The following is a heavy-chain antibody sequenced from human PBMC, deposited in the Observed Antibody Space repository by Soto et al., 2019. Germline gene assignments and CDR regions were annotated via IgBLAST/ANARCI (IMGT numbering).Heavy chain of an antibody. J-gene: IGHJ4*02. CDR2: ISSSSSTI. V-gene: IGHV3-48*02. CDR1: GFTFSSYS. CDR3: ARASPGWDDFWGGYYFDY. Sequence: GGSLRLSCAASGFTFSSYSMNWVRQAPGKGLEWVSYISSSSSTIYYADSVKGRFTISRDNAKNSLYLQMNSLRDEDTAVYYCARASPGWDDFWGGYYFDYWGQGTLVTVSS. D-gene: IGHD3-3*01.